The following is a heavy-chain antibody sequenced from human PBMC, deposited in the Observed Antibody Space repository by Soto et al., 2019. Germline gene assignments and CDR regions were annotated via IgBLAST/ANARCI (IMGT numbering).Heavy chain of an antibody. CDR3: ARGGPELATIGSFDY. CDR1: GYTFTNYY. CDR2: IIPSGGST. V-gene: IGHV1-46*01. D-gene: IGHD5-12*01. Sequence: QVQVVQSGAEVKKPGASVKVSCKASGYTFTNYYMHWVRQAPGQGLEWIGRIIPSGGSTHYAQKFQDRVIMTRDTPTSTAYMELNSLRSEDSAVYYCARGGPELATIGSFDYWGQGTLVTVSS. J-gene: IGHJ4*02.